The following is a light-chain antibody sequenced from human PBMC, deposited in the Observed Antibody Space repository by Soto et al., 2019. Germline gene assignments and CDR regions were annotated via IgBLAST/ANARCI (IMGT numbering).Light chain of an antibody. CDR3: QQRENWPPIT. J-gene: IGKJ5*01. CDR1: QSVGVY. CDR2: DAY. Sequence: EVVLTQSPATLSLSPGESATLSCRASQSVGVYLAWYQQKPGQAPRLLIRDAYNRATGIPARFSGSGYGTDFTLTISGLEPEDFGVYYCQQRENWPPITFGQGTRLDI. V-gene: IGKV3-11*01.